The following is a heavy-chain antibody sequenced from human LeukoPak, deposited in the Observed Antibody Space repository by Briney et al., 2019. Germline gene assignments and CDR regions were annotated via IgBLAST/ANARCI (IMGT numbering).Heavy chain of an antibody. CDR3: ASTYGDYVYAFDI. CDR1: RFTFSSYS. D-gene: IGHD4-17*01. CDR2: ISSSSSTI. Sequence: GGSLRLSCAASRFTFSSYSMNWVRQAPGKGLEWVSYISSSSSTIYYADSVKGRFTISRDNAKNSLYLQMNSLRAEDTAVYYCASTYGDYVYAFDIWGQGTMVTVSS. V-gene: IGHV3-48*01. J-gene: IGHJ3*02.